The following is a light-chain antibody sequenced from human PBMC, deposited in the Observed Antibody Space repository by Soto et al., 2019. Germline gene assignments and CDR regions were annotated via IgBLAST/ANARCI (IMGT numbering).Light chain of an antibody. V-gene: IGKV1-5*01. J-gene: IGKJ1*01. CDR2: EVS. CDR1: QGVNNW. CDR3: QQYRSYPQT. Sequence: DIQMTQSPSTLSTSVGDRVTITCRASQGVNNWLAWYQQKPGTAPKLLIYEVSILESGVPARFSGSGSGTEFTFTITRLQPEDFATYYCQQYRSYPQTFGQGTKVDIK.